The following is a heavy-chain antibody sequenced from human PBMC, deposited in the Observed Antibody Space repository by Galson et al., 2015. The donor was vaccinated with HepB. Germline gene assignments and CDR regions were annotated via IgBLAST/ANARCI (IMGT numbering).Heavy chain of an antibody. Sequence: SETLSLTCTVSGASISTSNYYWGWVRQPPGEGLEWIGTFYYGGTTYYNPSLKSRVTLSVDTPKNQFSLNLTSLNAADTAIYYCARHVEGDNDAIDIWGQGTLVAVSS. J-gene: IGHJ3*02. CDR3: ARHVEGDNDAIDI. D-gene: IGHD2-21*02. V-gene: IGHV4-39*01. CDR2: FYYGGTT. CDR1: GASISTSNYY.